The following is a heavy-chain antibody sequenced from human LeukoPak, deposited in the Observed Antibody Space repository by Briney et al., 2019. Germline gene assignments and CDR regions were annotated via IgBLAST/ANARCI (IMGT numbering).Heavy chain of an antibody. CDR2: INPSGGST. Sequence: ASVKVSCKASGYTFTSYYMHWVRQAPGQGLEWMGIINPSGGSTSYAQKFQGRVTMTRDMSTSTVYMELSSLRSEDTAVYYCARGFLEWLPARYYFDYWGQGTLVTVSS. D-gene: IGHD3-3*01. J-gene: IGHJ4*02. V-gene: IGHV1-46*01. CDR1: GYTFTSYY. CDR3: ARGFLEWLPARYYFDY.